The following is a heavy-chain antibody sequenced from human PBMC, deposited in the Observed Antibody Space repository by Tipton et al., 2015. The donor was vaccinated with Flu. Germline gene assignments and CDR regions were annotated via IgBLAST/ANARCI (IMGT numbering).Heavy chain of an antibody. Sequence: SLRLSCAASGFTVSSNYMSWVRQAPGKGLEWVSVIYSGGSTYYADSVKGRFTISRDNSKNTLYLQMNSLRAEDAAVYYCARERAIVATAYYSYYGMDVWGQGTTVTVSS. CDR2: IYSGGST. D-gene: IGHD5-12*01. V-gene: IGHV3-53*01. CDR1: GFTVSSNY. CDR3: ARERAIVATAYYSYYGMDV. J-gene: IGHJ6*02.